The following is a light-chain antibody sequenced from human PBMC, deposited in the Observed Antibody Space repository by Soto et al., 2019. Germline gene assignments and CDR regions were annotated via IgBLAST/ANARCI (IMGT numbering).Light chain of an antibody. CDR3: QQYNSYWT. J-gene: IGKJ1*01. CDR1: QTINNW. CDR2: KTS. V-gene: IGKV1-5*03. Sequence: DILLTQSPSTLSASIGDRVTITCRTSQTINNWLAWYQQKPGKAPKLLIHKTSILESGVPSRFSGSGYGTEFTLTISSLQPDDFATYYCQQYNSYWTFGQGTKVDIK.